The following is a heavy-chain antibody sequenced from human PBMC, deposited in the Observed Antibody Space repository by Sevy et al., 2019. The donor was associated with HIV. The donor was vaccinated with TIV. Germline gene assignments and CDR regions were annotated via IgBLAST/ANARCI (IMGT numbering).Heavy chain of an antibody. Sequence: GESLKISCKGSGFTFTSYWIGWVRQMPGKGLEWMGIIYPGDSETRYIPSFQGHVTISADKSISTAYLQWSSLRASDTAMYYCARHRPGIMIDDAFDIWGQGTMVTVSS. J-gene: IGHJ3*02. CDR2: IYPGDSET. CDR1: GFTFTSYW. CDR3: ARHRPGIMIDDAFDI. D-gene: IGHD3-22*01. V-gene: IGHV5-51*01.